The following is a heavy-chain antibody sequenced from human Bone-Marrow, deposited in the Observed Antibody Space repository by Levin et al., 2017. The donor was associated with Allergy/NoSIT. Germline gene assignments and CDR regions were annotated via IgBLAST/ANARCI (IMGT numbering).Heavy chain of an antibody. J-gene: IGHJ4*02. CDR1: GYTFTSNTYD. CDR3: ARLLRYYDNSGYHWDYFDY. Sequence: ASVKVSCKTSGYTFTSNTYDINWVRQAPGQGLEWMGWISPYSGNTDYAQKFQGRASMTTDTSTTTAYMELFDLGSDDTAMYYCARLLRYYDNSGYHWDYFDYWGQGTLVTVSS. CDR2: ISPYSGNT. D-gene: IGHD3-22*01. V-gene: IGHV1-18*01.